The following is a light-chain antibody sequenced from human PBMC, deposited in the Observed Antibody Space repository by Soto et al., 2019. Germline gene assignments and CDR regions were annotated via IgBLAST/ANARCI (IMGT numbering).Light chain of an antibody. Sequence: DLKLTPSPSSLSASVGARVTSTGRASQNISSYLNWYQQKPGRAPKLLIYAASSLQSGVPSRFSGSGSGTDFTLTISSLQPEDFASYYCQQSYSVPITFGQGTRLEI. J-gene: IGKJ5*01. CDR3: QQSYSVPIT. V-gene: IGKV1-39*01. CDR1: QNISSY. CDR2: AAS.